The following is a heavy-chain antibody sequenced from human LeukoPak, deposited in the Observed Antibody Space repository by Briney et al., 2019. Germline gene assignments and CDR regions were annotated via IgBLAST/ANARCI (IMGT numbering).Heavy chain of an antibody. V-gene: IGHV3-48*02. CDR1: GFTFSSYS. CDR2: ISSSTATI. CDR3: ARVRSGYYLDY. Sequence: GSLRLSCAGSGFTFSSYSMNWVRQAPGKGLEWVSYISSSTATISYADSVKGRFTISRDNAKNSLYLQMNSLRDDDTAVYYCARVRSGYYLDYWGQGTLVTVSS. J-gene: IGHJ4*02. D-gene: IGHD5-12*01.